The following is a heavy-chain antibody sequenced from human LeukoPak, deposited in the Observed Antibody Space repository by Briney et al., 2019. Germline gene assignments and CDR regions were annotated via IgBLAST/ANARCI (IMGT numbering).Heavy chain of an antibody. CDR3: GRHFGRSSGSFYTDY. Sequence: SETLSLTCTVSGDSISNHYWNWIRQPPGKGLEWIGYVFSSGSTDYNPSLKSRVTISLDTSRNLFSLSLTSVTAADTAVYYCGRHFGRSSGSFYTDYWGQGTLVTVSS. D-gene: IGHD3-10*01. V-gene: IGHV4-59*08. CDR1: GDSISNHY. CDR2: VFSSGST. J-gene: IGHJ4*02.